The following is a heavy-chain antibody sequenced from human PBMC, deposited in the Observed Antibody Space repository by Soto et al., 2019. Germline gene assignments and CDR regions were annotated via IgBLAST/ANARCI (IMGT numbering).Heavy chain of an antibody. Sequence: EVQLLESGGGLIQPGGSLRLSCAASGFTFNNYAMSWVRQAPGKGLEWVSAISGNGISTYYADSVRGRFTISRDNSENTLFLQMNRLRADDTDVYYCTRDAISMVRGTDNWFDPWGQGTLVTVSS. CDR1: GFTFNNYA. CDR3: TRDAISMVRGTDNWFDP. J-gene: IGHJ5*02. CDR2: ISGNGIST. D-gene: IGHD3-10*01. V-gene: IGHV3-23*01.